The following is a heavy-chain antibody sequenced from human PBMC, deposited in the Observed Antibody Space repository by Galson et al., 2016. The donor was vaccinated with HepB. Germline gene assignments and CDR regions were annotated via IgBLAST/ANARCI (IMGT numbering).Heavy chain of an antibody. J-gene: IGHJ4*02. V-gene: IGHV3-74*01. CDR1: GVILSRYW. D-gene: IGHD4-17*01. CDR3: ARPDYGDTPFDY. Sequence: FPRHPHASSGVILSRYWMHWVRQAPGTGLVWVSRINRARSSTSYADSVKGRFTISKDNAKNTLYLQMNSLRAEDTAVYYCARPDYGDTPFDYGGQGTLVTVS. CDR2: INRARSST.